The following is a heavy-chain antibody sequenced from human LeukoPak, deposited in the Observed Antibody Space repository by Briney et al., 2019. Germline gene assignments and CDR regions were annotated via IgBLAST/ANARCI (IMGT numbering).Heavy chain of an antibody. CDR1: GYTFTSYY. CDR2: INPSGGRT. J-gene: IGHJ4*02. CDR3: ARAGYDTSGYYSY. D-gene: IGHD3-22*01. V-gene: IGHV1-46*01. Sequence: ASVKVSCKASGYTFTSYYMHWVRQAPGQGREWRGIINPSGGRTSYAQKFQGRVTVARDTSTSTVYMELSSLRSEDTALYYCARAGYDTSGYYSYWGQGTLVTVSS.